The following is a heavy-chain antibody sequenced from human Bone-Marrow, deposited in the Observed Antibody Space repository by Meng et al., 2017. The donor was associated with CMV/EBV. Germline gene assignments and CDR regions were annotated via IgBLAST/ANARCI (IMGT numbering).Heavy chain of an antibody. V-gene: IGHV3-49*04. J-gene: IGHJ4*02. CDR3: TREDLTLRHYRRY. CDR1: GFTFVDYA. CDR2: IRKKAYGGTT. Sequence: GESLKISCRTSGFTFVDYAMGWVRQAPGKGLEWVGFIRKKAYGGTTEYAASVRGRFTISRDDYKSIAYLQMNSLKTEDTDVYYCTREDLTLRHYRRYWGQRTLVAVSS. D-gene: IGHD1-26*01.